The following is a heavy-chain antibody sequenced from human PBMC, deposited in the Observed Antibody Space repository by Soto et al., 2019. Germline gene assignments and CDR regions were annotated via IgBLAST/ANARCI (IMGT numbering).Heavy chain of an antibody. D-gene: IGHD6-13*01. CDR1: GGAISSFY. CDR3: ARGSSRWDY. V-gene: IGHV4-4*07. Sequence: XTLSITCTVSGGAISSFYWSWIRQPAGKGLEWIGGIYSGGRNNYNPSLKSRVTMSVDTSKNQFSLRLSSVTAADTAMYYCARGSSRWDYWGQGTLVTVSS. J-gene: IGHJ4*02. CDR2: IYSGGRN.